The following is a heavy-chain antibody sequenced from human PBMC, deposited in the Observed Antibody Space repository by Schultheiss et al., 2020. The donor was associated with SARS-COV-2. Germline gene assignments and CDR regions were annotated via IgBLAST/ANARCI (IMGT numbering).Heavy chain of an antibody. CDR2: ISYDGSNK. V-gene: IGHV3-30*03. D-gene: IGHD4-17*01. Sequence: GGSLRLSCAASGFTFSSYWMSWVRQAPGKGLEWVAVISYDGSNKYYADSVKGRFTISRDNSKNTLYLQMNSLRAEDTAVYYCARDRTPTVTLPFDPWGQGTLVTVSS. CDR3: ARDRTPTVTLPFDP. CDR1: GFTFSSYW. J-gene: IGHJ5*02.